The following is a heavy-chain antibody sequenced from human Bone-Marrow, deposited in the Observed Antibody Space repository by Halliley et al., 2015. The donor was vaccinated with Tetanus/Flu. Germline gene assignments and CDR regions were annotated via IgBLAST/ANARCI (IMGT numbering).Heavy chain of an antibody. Sequence: VIDSGGTTYYADSVKGRFTLSRDDSKNAVSLQMNSLRAEDAAVYYCARRPLGGRGMDVWGQGTTVTVSS. CDR2: IDSGGTT. J-gene: IGHJ6*02. CDR3: ARRPLGGRGMDV. D-gene: IGHD3-16*01. V-gene: IGHV3-53*01.